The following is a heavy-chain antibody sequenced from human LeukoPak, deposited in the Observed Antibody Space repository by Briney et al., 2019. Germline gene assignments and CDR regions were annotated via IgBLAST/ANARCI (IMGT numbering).Heavy chain of an antibody. CDR1: GFTFSTYE. J-gene: IGHJ6*04. CDR3: ARGLVVAATPPYSYYGMDV. CDR2: ISSSGSSI. V-gene: IGHV3-48*03. D-gene: IGHD2-15*01. Sequence: GGSLRLSCAASGFTFSTYEMNWVRQAPGKGLEWLSYISSSGSSIYSADSVKGRFTISRDNAKNSLYLQMNSLRAEDTAVYYCARGLVVAATPPYSYYGMDVWGRGTTVTVSS.